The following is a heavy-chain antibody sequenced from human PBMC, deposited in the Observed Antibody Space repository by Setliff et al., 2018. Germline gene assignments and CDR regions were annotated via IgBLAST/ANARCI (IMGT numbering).Heavy chain of an antibody. J-gene: IGHJ4*02. CDR3: AREFRGVILRTDYFDY. CDR2: IYYSGST. D-gene: IGHD3-10*01. CDR1: GGSISSGGYY. Sequence: PSETLSLTCTVSGGSISSGGYYWSWIRQHPGKGLEWIGYIYYSGSTYYNPSLKSRVTISVDTSKNQFSLKLSSVTAADTAVYYCAREFRGVILRTDYFDYWGQGTLVTVSS. V-gene: IGHV4-31*03.